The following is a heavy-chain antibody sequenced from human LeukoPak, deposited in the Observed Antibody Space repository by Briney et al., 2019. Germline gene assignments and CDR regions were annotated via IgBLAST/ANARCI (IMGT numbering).Heavy chain of an antibody. J-gene: IGHJ6*02. D-gene: IGHD3-3*01. CDR1: GFTFSSYG. V-gene: IGHV3-33*01. Sequence: GGSLRLSCAASGFTFSSYGMHWVRQAPGKGLEWVAVIWYDGSNKYYADSVKGRFTISRDNSKNTLYLQTNSLRAEDTAVYYCAREGTLLRFLEWFGYYYYYGMDVWGQGTTVTVSS. CDR2: IWYDGSNK. CDR3: AREGTLLRFLEWFGYYYYYGMDV.